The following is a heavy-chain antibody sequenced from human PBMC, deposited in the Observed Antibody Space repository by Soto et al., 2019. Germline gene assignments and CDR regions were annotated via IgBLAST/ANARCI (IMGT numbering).Heavy chain of an antibody. V-gene: IGHV3-9*01. D-gene: IGHD6-19*01. CDR1: GFTFDDYA. J-gene: IGHJ1*01. CDR2: ITWSGGTR. Sequence: EVQLVESGGGLVQPGRSLRLSCDASGFTFDDYAMHWVRQAPGKGVEWVSGITWSGGTRDYAGSVKGRFTISRDNAKNSVYLQMESLRVEDTALYYCIKGRQGWVQLWGRGTLVTVSS. CDR3: IKGRQGWVQL.